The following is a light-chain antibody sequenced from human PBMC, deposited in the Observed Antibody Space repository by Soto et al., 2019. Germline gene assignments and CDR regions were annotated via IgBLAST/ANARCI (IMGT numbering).Light chain of an antibody. J-gene: IGLJ1*01. CDR1: SSNIGAGYD. CDR2: GNS. Sequence: QSVLTQPPSVSGAPGQRVTISCTGSSSNIGAGYDVYWYQQLPGTAPKLLIYGNSNRPSGVPDRFSGSKSGTSASLAITGLQAEDEADYYCQSYDSSLSVLYVFGTGTKLTVL. CDR3: QSYDSSLSVLYV. V-gene: IGLV1-40*01.